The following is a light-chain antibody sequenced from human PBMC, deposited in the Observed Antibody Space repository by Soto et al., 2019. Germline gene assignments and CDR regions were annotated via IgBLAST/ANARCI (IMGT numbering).Light chain of an antibody. V-gene: IGKV3-20*01. Sequence: EIVMTQSPATLSVSPWERDTPTCRASQSVSSGYLAWYQQKPGQAPRLLIYGASNRATDIPDRFSGRGSGTDFTLTISRLEPEDFAVYYCQQYGSSPPTFGQGTRLEI. CDR1: QSVSSGY. CDR3: QQYGSSPPT. J-gene: IGKJ5*01. CDR2: GAS.